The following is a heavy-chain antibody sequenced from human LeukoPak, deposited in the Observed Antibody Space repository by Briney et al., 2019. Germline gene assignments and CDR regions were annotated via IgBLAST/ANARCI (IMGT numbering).Heavy chain of an antibody. CDR2: ISSSGSTI. J-gene: IGHJ6*03. CDR3: ARDSSSWYSDYYYYYYMDV. V-gene: IGHV3-11*01. D-gene: IGHD6-13*01. CDR1: GFTFSDYY. Sequence: GGSLRLSCAASGFTFSDYYVSWIRQAPGKGLEWVSYISSSGSTIYYADSVKGRFTISRDNAKNSLYLQMNSLRAEDTAVYYRARDSSSWYSDYYYYYYMDVWGKGTTVTVSS.